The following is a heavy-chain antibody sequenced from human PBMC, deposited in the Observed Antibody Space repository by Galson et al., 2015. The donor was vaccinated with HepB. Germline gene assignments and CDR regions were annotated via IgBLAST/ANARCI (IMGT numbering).Heavy chain of an antibody. CDR1: GFSFSTYA. D-gene: IGHD2-15*01. CDR2: VSGSGGSK. J-gene: IGHJ1*01. Sequence: SLRLSCAASGFSFSTYAMSWVRQAPGKGLEWVSAVSGSGGSKFHADSVKGRFTVSRDNSRNTLYLQMNSLRVEDTAAYYCVRDLSCNGGGCEYFQHWGQGTLVTISS. CDR3: VRDLSCNGGGCEYFQH. V-gene: IGHV3-23*01.